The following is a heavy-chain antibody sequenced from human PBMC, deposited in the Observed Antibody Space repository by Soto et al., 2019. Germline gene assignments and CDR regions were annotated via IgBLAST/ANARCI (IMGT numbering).Heavy chain of an antibody. CDR3: ARDLRYFDWLHGWFDP. V-gene: IGHV1-18*01. CDR2: ISAYNGNT. CDR1: GYTFTSYG. J-gene: IGHJ5*02. D-gene: IGHD3-9*01. Sequence: ASVKVSCKASGYTFTSYGISWVRQAPGQGLEWMGWISAYNGNTNYAQKLQGRVTMTTDTSTSTAYMELRSLRSDDTAVYYCARDLRYFDWLHGWFDPWGQGTLVTVSS.